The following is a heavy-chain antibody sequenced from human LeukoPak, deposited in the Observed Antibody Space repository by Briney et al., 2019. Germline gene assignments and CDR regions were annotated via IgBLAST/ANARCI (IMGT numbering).Heavy chain of an antibody. CDR1: GFSLSKYA. V-gene: IGHV3-7*03. Sequence: GRSLRLSCAASGFSLSKYAMHWVRQAPGKGLEWVANIKHDGSEKYSVDSAKGRFTISRDNAKNSLYLQMNSLRAEDTAVYYCAKEGGLRSSWSFDFWGQGILVIVSS. D-gene: IGHD6-13*01. J-gene: IGHJ4*02. CDR3: AKEGGLRSSWSFDF. CDR2: IKHDGSEK.